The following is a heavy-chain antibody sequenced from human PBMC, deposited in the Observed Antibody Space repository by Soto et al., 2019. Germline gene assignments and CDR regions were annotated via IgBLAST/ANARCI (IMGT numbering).Heavy chain of an antibody. J-gene: IGHJ4*02. CDR2: ISESGGST. Sequence: VGSLRLSCAAPGFTFSSYGMHWFRQAPVNGLEWVSVISESGGSTHYADSVRGRFTVSRDNSKNSLSLRMNSLRDEDTAVYFCAKRSPYSSGWYSPIFDYWGQGALVTVSS. D-gene: IGHD6-13*01. CDR1: GFTFSSYG. CDR3: AKRSPYSSGWYSPIFDY. V-gene: IGHV3-NL1*01.